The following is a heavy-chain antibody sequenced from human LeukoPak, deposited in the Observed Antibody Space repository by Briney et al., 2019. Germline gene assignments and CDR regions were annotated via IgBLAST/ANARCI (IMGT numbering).Heavy chain of an antibody. V-gene: IGHV1-18*01. CDR1: GYTFTSYG. Sequence: ASVKVSCKASGYTFTSYGISWVRQAPGQGLEWMGWISAYNGNTNYAQKLQGRVTMTTDTSTGTAYMELRSLRSDDTAVYYCARDRDYSGYNWFDPWGQGTLVTVSS. CDR3: ARDRDYSGYNWFDP. J-gene: IGHJ5*02. D-gene: IGHD4-11*01. CDR2: ISAYNGNT.